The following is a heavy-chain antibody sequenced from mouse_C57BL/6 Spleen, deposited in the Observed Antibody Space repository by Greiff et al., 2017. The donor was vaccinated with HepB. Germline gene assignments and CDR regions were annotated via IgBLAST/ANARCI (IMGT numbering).Heavy chain of an antibody. CDR2: IDPETGGT. J-gene: IGHJ1*03. Sequence: VQLQQSGAELVRPGASVTLSCKASGYTFTDYEMHWVKQTPVHGLEWIGAIDPETGGTAYNQKFKGKAILTADKSSSTAYMELRSLTSEDSAVYYGTRIYYGNYGWYFDVWGTGTTVTVSS. CDR3: TRIYYGNYGWYFDV. CDR1: GYTFTDYE. D-gene: IGHD2-1*01. V-gene: IGHV1-15*01.